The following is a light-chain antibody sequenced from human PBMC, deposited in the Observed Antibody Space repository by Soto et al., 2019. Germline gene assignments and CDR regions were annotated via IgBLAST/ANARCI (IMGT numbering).Light chain of an antibody. Sequence: QSALTQPASVSGSPGQSITISCTGTSSDVGAYNYVSWYQQHPGKAPRLILYDVNNRPSGISNRFSCSKSGNTASLTISGLQAEDEADYYCCSYTSSSPYVFGTGTKVTVL. CDR2: DVN. CDR3: CSYTSSSPYV. V-gene: IGLV2-14*01. CDR1: SSDVGAYNY. J-gene: IGLJ1*01.